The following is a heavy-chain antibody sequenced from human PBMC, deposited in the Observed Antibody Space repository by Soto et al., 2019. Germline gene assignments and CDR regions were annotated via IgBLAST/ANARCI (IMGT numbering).Heavy chain of an antibody. J-gene: IGHJ6*02. V-gene: IGHV1-18*01. D-gene: IGHD3-22*01. Sequence: ASVKVSCKASGYTFTSYGINWVRQAPEQGLEWLGWISAYDGYTNYAQILQGRVSMTTDTSTRTAYMELRSLRSDDTAMYYCARGGFYDSSGARNYYYYGMNVWGQGTTVTVS. CDR2: ISAYDGYT. CDR3: ARGGFYDSSGARNYYYYGMNV. CDR1: GYTFTSYG.